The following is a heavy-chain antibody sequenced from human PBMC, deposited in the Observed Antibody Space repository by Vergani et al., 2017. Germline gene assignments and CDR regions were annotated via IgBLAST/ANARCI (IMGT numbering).Heavy chain of an antibody. V-gene: IGHV1-46*03. CDR3: ARPHGDILPPDPRRLDY. CDR2: INPSGGST. J-gene: IGHJ4*02. Sequence: QVLLVQSGAEVKKPGASVRVSCKTSGYTFTNYYIHWVRQAPGQGLEWMGIINPSGGSTTYAQQFQGRLTMTRDTSTSTVYMVLSNLRSEDTAVYYCARPHGDILPPDPRRLDYWGQGTLVTVSS. CDR1: GYTFTNYY.